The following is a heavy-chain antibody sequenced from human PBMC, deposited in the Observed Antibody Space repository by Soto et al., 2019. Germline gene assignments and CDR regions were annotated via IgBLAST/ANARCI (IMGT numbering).Heavy chain of an antibody. CDR2: MNPGSGDT. J-gene: IGHJ5*01. CDR3: ARMASFGSLNWFDP. Sequence: VQLVQSGAELKRPGASVRVSCKASGYTFTNNDVTWVRQATGQGLEWMGWMNPGSGDTGYAQKFQGRVTMTRDISIATAYMELSSLRSEDTAIYYCARMASFGSLNWFDPWGQGTLATVSS. D-gene: IGHD5-18*01. V-gene: IGHV1-8*01. CDR1: GYTFTNND.